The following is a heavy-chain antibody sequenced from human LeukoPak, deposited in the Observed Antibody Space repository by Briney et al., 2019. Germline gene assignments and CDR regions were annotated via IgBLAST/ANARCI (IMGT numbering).Heavy chain of an antibody. J-gene: IGHJ5*02. CDR2: INHSGST. CDR1: GGSFSGYY. Sequence: PSETLSLTCAVYGGSFSGYYWSWIRQPPGKGLEWIGEINHSGSTNYNPSLKSRVTISVDTSKNQFSLKLSSVTAADTAVYYCARDKAPFITMSVVAIGWFDPWGQGTLVTVSS. V-gene: IGHV4-34*01. CDR3: ARDKAPFITMSVVAIGWFDP. D-gene: IGHD3-22*01.